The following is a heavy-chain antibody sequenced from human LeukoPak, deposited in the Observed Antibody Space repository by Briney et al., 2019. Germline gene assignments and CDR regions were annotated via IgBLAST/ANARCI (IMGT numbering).Heavy chain of an antibody. D-gene: IGHD3-22*01. V-gene: IGHV1-2*02. CDR3: ARSRNYYDSRGAFDI. Sequence: ASVTVSCKASGYTFTGYYMHWVRQAPGQGLEWMGWINPNSGGTNSAQKFQGRVTMTRDTSISTAYMELSRLRSDDTAVYYCARSRNYYDSRGAFDIWGQGTMVTVSS. J-gene: IGHJ3*02. CDR2: INPNSGGT. CDR1: GYTFTGYY.